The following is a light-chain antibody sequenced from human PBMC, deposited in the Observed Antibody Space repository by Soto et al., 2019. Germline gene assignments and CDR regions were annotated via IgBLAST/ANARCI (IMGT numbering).Light chain of an antibody. CDR2: GNS. CDR1: SSNIGAGSD. Sequence: QSVLTQPPSVSGAPWQRVTISCTGSSSNIGAGSDVHWYQQLPGTAPKLLIYGNSNRPSGIPDRFSGSKSGTSASLAISGLQDEDEADYYCQSYDRSLSGSVFGGGTKLTVL. CDR3: QSYDRSLSGSV. J-gene: IGLJ2*01. V-gene: IGLV1-40*01.